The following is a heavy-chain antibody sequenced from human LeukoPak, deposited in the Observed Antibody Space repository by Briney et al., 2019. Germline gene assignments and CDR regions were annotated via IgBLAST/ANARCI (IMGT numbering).Heavy chain of an antibody. CDR1: GFTFSSYA. J-gene: IGHJ4*02. D-gene: IGHD3-22*01. CDR2: ISGSGGST. V-gene: IGHV3-23*01. Sequence: GGSLRLSCAASGFTFSSYAMSWVRQAPGKGLEWVSAISGSGGSTYYADSVKGRFTISRDNSKNTLYPQMNSLRAEDTAVYYCAKDYYDSSGYYHAYWGQGTLVTVSS. CDR3: AKDYYDSSGYYHAY.